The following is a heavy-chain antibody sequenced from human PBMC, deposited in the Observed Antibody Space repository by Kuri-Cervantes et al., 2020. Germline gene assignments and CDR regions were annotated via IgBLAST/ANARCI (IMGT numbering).Heavy chain of an antibody. CDR1: GFTFSSCA. Sequence: GESLKISCAASGFTFSSCAMHWVRQAPGKGLEWVAVISYDGSNKYYADSVKGRFTISRDNSKNTLYLQMNSLRAEDTAVYYCARDGYCSSTSCPSFDYWGQGTLVTVSS. D-gene: IGHD2-2*03. V-gene: IGHV3-30-3*01. CDR3: ARDGYCSSTSCPSFDY. J-gene: IGHJ4*02. CDR2: ISYDGSNK.